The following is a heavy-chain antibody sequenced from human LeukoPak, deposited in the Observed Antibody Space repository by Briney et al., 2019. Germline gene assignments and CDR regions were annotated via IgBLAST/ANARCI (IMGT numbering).Heavy chain of an antibody. Sequence: SETLSLTCTVSGDSISSGGYYWSWIRQPPGKSLEWIGYIYHSGSTYYNPSLKSRVTISVDRSKNQFSLKLSSVTAADTAVYYCARTDLGSYYYYMDVWGKGTTVTVSS. CDR3: ARTDLGSYYYYMDV. D-gene: IGHD1-26*01. V-gene: IGHV4-30-2*01. CDR1: GDSISSGGYY. CDR2: IYHSGST. J-gene: IGHJ6*03.